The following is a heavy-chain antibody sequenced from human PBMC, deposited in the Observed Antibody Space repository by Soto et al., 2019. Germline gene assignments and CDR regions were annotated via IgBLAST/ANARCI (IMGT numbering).Heavy chain of an antibody. D-gene: IGHD3-9*01. Sequence: RLSCVASGFTFTRYYMTWVRQAPGKGLEWVASINLDGSEQFYVDSVKGRFIISRDNARSSLYLQMNSLRAEDTALYFCSRENWFQDYWGPGTLVTVSS. CDR3: SRENWFQDY. CDR1: GFTFTRYY. J-gene: IGHJ4*02. V-gene: IGHV3-7*03. CDR2: INLDGSEQ.